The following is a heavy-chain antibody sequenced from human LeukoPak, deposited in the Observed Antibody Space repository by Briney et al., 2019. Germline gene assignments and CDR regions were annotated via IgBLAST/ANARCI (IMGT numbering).Heavy chain of an antibody. J-gene: IGHJ4*02. V-gene: IGHV3-23*01. CDR2: ISGSGGRT. Sequence: PGGSLRLSCAASGFTFSSYAMSWVRQAPGKGLEWVSAISGSGGRTYYADSVKGRFTISRDNSKNTLYLQMNSLRAEDTAVYYCAKHSGSYYTAFDYWGQGTLVTVSS. CDR1: GFTFSSYA. CDR3: AKHSGSYYTAFDY. D-gene: IGHD1-26*01.